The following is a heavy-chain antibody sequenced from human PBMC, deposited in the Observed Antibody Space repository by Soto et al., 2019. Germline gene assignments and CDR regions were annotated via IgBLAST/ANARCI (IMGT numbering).Heavy chain of an antibody. Sequence: ASVKVSCKASGYTFTSYYMHWVRQAPGQGLEWMGIINPSGGSTSYAQKFQGRGTMTGDTSTSTVYMELSSRRSEDTNVYYCARLAAPRPHPSCYYYCFYGMDVWGQGTTVTVSS. CDR2: INPSGGST. D-gene: IGHD6-6*01. V-gene: IGHV1-46*01. CDR1: GYTFTSYY. J-gene: IGHJ6*02. CDR3: ARLAAPRPHPSCYYYCFYGMDV.